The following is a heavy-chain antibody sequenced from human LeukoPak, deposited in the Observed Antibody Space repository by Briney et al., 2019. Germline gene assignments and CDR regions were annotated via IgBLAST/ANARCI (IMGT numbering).Heavy chain of an antibody. J-gene: IGHJ4*02. D-gene: IGHD2-2*01. CDR3: EGYCSSTSCQGY. CDR1: GFAFSDYY. V-gene: IGHV3-11*04. CDR2: ISSSGNTI. Sequence: GGSLRLSCAASGFAFSDYYMSWIRQAPGKGLEWVSYISSSGNTIYYADSVKGRFTISRDNAKNSLYLQMNSLRAEDTAVYYCEGYCSSTSCQGYWGQGTLVTVSS.